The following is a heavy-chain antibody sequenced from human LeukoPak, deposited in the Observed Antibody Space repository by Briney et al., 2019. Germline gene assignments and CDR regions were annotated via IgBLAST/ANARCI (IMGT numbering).Heavy chain of an antibody. V-gene: IGHV1-2*02. J-gene: IGHJ6*02. CDR2: INPNSGGT. D-gene: IGHD6-19*01. CDR3: ARDLWSSGWYPYYYYGMDV. CDR1: GYTFTGYY. Sequence: ASVKVSCKASGYTFTGYYMHWVRQAPGQGLEWMGWINPNSGGTSYAQKFQGRVTMTRDTSISTAYMELSRLRSEDTAVYYCARDLWSSGWYPYYYYGMDVWGQGTTVTVSS.